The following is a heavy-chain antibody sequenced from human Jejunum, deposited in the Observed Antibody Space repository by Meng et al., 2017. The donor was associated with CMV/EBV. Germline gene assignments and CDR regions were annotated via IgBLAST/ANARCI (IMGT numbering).Heavy chain of an antibody. CDR3: AKLSDV. CDR2: ITGSGGST. D-gene: IGHD5/OR15-5a*01. J-gene: IGHJ6*02. CDR1: GFIFSSHS. Sequence: LKISCAASGFIFSSHSMSWVRQAPGKGLEWVSAITGSGGSTYYADSVKGRFTISRDNSRNTLYLQMNSLRAEDTAVYYCAKLSDVWGQGTTVTVSS. V-gene: IGHV3-23*01.